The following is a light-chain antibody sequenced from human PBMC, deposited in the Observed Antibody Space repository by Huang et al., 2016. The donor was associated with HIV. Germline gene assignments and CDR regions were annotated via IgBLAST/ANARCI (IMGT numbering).Light chain of an antibody. CDR2: DTS. V-gene: IGKV3-11*01. CDR1: QSVSNF. J-gene: IGKJ1*01. CDR3: QQRSNWPWT. Sequence: IVLMQSPATLSLSPGEGATLPCRASQSVSNFLGWYQQKPGQAPRLLIYDTSNRATGIPARFSGGGSGTDFTLTINSLEPEDSAVYYCQQRSNWPWTFGQGTKVEIK.